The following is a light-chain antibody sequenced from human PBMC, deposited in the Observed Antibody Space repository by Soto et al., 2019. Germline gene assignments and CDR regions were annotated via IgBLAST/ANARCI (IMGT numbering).Light chain of an antibody. CDR1: SSDVGSYNL. Sequence: QSALTQPASVSGSPGQSITISCTGSSSDVGSYNLVSWFQQHPGKSPKVMIYDVSTRPSGVSNRFSGSKSGNTASLTISGLQAEDEADYYCCSYAGSSTPYVFGTGTKVTVL. CDR2: DVS. CDR3: CSYAGSSTPYV. V-gene: IGLV2-23*02. J-gene: IGLJ1*01.